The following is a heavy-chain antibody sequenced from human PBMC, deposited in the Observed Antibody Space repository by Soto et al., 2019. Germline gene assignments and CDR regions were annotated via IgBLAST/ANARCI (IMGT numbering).Heavy chain of an antibody. CDR1: GFTFSSYG. CDR3: ARGMGGPGYFDY. Sequence: LRLSCAASGFTFSSYGMHWVRQAPGKGLEWVAVIWYDGSNKYYADSVKGRFTISRDNSKNTLYLQMNSLRAEDTAVYYCARGMGGPGYFDYWGQGTLVTVSS. CDR2: IWYDGSNK. D-gene: IGHD3-16*01. J-gene: IGHJ4*02. V-gene: IGHV3-33*01.